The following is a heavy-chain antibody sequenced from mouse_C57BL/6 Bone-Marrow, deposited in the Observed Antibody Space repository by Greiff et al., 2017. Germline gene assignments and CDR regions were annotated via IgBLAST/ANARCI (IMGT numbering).Heavy chain of an antibody. V-gene: IGHV1-15*01. J-gene: IGHJ3*01. CDR3: TRWGYGCAWFAY. CDR1: GYTFTDYE. CDR2: IDPETGGT. D-gene: IGHD2-10*02. Sequence: QVQLQQSGAELVRPGASVTLSCKASGYTFTDYEMHWVKQTPVHGLEWIGAIDPETGGTAYNQKFKGKAILTADKSSSTAYMELRSLTSEDSAVYYCTRWGYGCAWFAYWGQGTLVTVSA.